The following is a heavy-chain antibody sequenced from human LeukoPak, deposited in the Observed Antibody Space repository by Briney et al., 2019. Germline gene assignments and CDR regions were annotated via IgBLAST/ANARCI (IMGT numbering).Heavy chain of an antibody. J-gene: IGHJ4*02. CDR3: ARGRVEFWSGYSDRDY. D-gene: IGHD3-3*01. CDR2: MNPNSGNT. V-gene: IGHV1-8*01. Sequence: GASVEVSCKASGYTFTSYDINWVRQATGQGLEWMGWMNPNSGNTGYAQKFQGRVTMTRNTSISTAYMELSSLISEDTAVYYCARGRVEFWSGYSDRDYCGQGTLVTVSS. CDR1: GYTFTSYD.